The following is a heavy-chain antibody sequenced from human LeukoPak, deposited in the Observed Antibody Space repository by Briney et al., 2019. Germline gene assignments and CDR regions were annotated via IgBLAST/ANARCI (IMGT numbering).Heavy chain of an antibody. J-gene: IGHJ4*02. CDR2: ISSSSSNI. CDR3: ARGSSTFDY. Sequence: GGSLRLSCAASGLTFSSYSMNWVRQAPGKGLEWVSSISSSSSNIYYADSVKGRFTIPRDNAKNSLYLKMNSLRAEDTAVYYCARGSSTFDYWGQGTLVTVSS. CDR1: GLTFSSYS. V-gene: IGHV3-21*01. D-gene: IGHD6-13*01.